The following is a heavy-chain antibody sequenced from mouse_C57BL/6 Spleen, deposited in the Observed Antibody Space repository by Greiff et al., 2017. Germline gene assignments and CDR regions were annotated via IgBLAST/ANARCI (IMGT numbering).Heavy chain of an antibody. J-gene: IGHJ3*01. CDR3: AREGYYSNYEGFAY. Sequence: EVKLVESGGGLVKPGGSLKLSCAASGFTFSSYAMSWVRQTPEKRLEWVATISDGGSYTYYPDNVKGRFTISRDNAKNNLYLQMSHLKSEDTAMYYCAREGYYSNYEGFAYWGQGTLVTVSA. CDR1: GFTFSSYA. D-gene: IGHD2-5*01. V-gene: IGHV5-4*01. CDR2: ISDGGSYT.